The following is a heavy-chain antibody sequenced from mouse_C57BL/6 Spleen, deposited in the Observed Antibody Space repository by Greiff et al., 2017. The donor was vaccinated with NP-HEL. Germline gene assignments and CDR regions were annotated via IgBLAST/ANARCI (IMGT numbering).Heavy chain of an antibody. Sequence: QVQLKQSGAELVMPGASVKLSCKASGYTFTSYWMHWVKQRPGQGLEWIGEIDPSDSYTNYNQKFKGKSTLTVDKSSSTAYMQLSSLTSEDSAVYYCARGDSNYGGYFDVWGTGTTVTVSS. CDR3: ARGDSNYGGYFDV. CDR2: IDPSDSYT. V-gene: IGHV1-69*01. D-gene: IGHD2-5*01. CDR1: GYTFTSYW. J-gene: IGHJ1*03.